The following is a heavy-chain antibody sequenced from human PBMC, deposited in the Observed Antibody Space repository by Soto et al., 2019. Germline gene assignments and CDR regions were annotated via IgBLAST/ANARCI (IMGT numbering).Heavy chain of an antibody. D-gene: IGHD3-22*01. V-gene: IGHV5-51*01. CDR1: GYSFSTYW. CDR2: IYPADSDT. Sequence: SGESLKISCTGSGYSFSTYWIAWVRQTPGRGLEWMGIIYPADSDTRYSPSFQGQVTISADKSTSTAYLHWNSLKASDSATYYCARKDSSGYSNWFDPWGQGTLVTVSS. J-gene: IGHJ5*02. CDR3: ARKDSSGYSNWFDP.